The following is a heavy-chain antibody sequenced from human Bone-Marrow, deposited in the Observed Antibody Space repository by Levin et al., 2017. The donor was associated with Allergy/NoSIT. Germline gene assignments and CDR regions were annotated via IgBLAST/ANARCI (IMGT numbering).Heavy chain of an antibody. CDR2: ISNDGSER. J-gene: IGHJ4*02. CDR1: GFTFSTYG. D-gene: IGHD1-14*01. Sequence: GESLKISCEASGFTFSTYGMHWVRQAPGRGLERVASISNDGSERSYADSVRGRFTISRDNSKNTVYLQVNSLTTEDTAVYYCARDRSLGTVRDQLYYFDYWGQGTLVTVSS. V-gene: IGHV3-30*03. CDR3: ARDRSLGTVRDQLYYFDY.